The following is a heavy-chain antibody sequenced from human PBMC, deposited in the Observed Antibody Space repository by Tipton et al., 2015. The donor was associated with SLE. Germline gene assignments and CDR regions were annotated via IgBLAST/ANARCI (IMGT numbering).Heavy chain of an antibody. CDR3: AKSAVTVWFDP. V-gene: IGHV4-34*01. CDR2: INHSGST. Sequence: TLSLTCTVSGGSISIYYLSWFRQPPGKGLEWIGEINHSGSTNYNPSLKSRVTISVDTSKNQFSLKLSSVTAADTAVYYCAKSAVTVWFDPWGQGTLVTVSS. CDR1: GGSISIYY. J-gene: IGHJ5*02. D-gene: IGHD2-21*02.